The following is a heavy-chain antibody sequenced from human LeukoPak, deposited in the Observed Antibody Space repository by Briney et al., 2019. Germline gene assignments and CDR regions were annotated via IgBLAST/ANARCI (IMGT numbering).Heavy chain of an antibody. Sequence: SETLSLTFTVSGGSISSYYWSWIRQPAGKGLEWIGRIYTSGSTNYNPSLKSRVTISVDTSKNQFSLKLSSVTAADTAVYYCARGSVVRTFDYWGQGTLVTVSS. J-gene: IGHJ4*02. CDR3: ARGSVVRTFDY. CDR1: GGSISSYY. V-gene: IGHV4-4*07. CDR2: IYTSGST. D-gene: IGHD3-10*01.